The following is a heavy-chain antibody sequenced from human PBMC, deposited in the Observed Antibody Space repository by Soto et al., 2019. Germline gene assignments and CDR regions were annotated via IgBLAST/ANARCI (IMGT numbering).Heavy chain of an antibody. CDR2: INPNSGGT. CDR3: ARAGATIFLNEEARKPSPKFDY. D-gene: IGHD5-12*01. V-gene: IGHV1-2*04. CDR1: GYTFTGYY. J-gene: IGHJ4*02. Sequence: QVQLVQSGAEVKKPGASVKVSCKASGYTFTGYYMHWVRQAPGQGLEWMGWINPNSGGTNYAQKFQGWVTMTRDTSISTAYMELSRLRSDDTAVYYCARAGATIFLNEEARKPSPKFDYWGQGTLVTVSS.